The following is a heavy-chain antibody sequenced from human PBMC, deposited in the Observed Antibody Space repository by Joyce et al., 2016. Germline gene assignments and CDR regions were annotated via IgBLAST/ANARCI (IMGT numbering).Heavy chain of an antibody. CDR3: TKAGYYDFWTGYYTGH. Sequence: EVQLVESGGGLVEPGGSLRLSCAASGFIFTTAWMSWVRQAPGKGPGWVGRFKIHRDGGTIEYAAFVKGRFTNSKDESTETFHLEMNSLKIEDTAVYYCTKAGYYDFWTGYYTGHWGQGVLVTVSS. CDR1: GFIFTTAW. V-gene: IGHV3-15*01. D-gene: IGHD3-3*01. J-gene: IGHJ4*02. CDR2: FKIHRDGGTI.